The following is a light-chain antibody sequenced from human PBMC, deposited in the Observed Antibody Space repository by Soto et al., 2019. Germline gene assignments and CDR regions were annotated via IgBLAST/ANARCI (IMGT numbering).Light chain of an antibody. J-gene: IGLJ2*01. CDR1: SSNVGSNT. Sequence: QSVLTQPPSASETPGQRVTISCSGSSSNVGSNTVNWYQQFPGTAPKVLIYSNNQRPSGVPDRFSGSKSGTSASLAISGLQSDDEAEYYCAAWDDNLDGVLFGGGTKVTVL. CDR2: SNN. CDR3: AAWDDNLDGVL. V-gene: IGLV1-44*01.